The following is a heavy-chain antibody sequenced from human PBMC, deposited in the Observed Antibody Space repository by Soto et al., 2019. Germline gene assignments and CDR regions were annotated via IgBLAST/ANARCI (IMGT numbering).Heavy chain of an antibody. J-gene: IGHJ6*02. Sequence: PGGSLRLSCAASGFTFSSYWMSWVRQAPGKGLEWVANIKQDGSEKYYVDSVKGRFTISRDNAKNSLYLQMNSLRAEDTAVYYCVRGGYYDFWSGYYTYYYYGMDVWGQGTTVTGSS. V-gene: IGHV3-7*03. CDR2: IKQDGSEK. CDR1: GFTFSSYW. D-gene: IGHD3-3*01. CDR3: VRGGYYDFWSGYYTYYYYGMDV.